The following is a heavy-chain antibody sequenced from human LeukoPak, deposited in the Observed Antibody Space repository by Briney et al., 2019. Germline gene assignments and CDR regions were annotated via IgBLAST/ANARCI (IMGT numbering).Heavy chain of an antibody. CDR2: LFHSGNT. CDR1: GYSISSGYY. Sequence: KASETLSLTCTVSGYSISSGYYWGWIRQPPGKGLEWIASLFHSGNTYYNPSLKSRVTISVDTSKNQFSLKLSSLTVADTAVYYCARDFSYHVSGSYSHFDYWGQGILVTVSS. J-gene: IGHJ4*02. CDR3: ARDFSYHVSGSYSHFDY. V-gene: IGHV4-38-2*02. D-gene: IGHD3-10*01.